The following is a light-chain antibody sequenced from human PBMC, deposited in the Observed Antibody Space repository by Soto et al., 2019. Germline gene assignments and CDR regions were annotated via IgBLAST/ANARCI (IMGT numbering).Light chain of an antibody. CDR1: QPISDY. V-gene: IGKV1-39*01. J-gene: IGKJ5*01. CDR3: QQTHAVPLT. CDR2: AAS. Sequence: DVQMTQSPASLSASVGDRVTIACRAGQPISDYLNWYQQKPGEAPKVLIFAASSLRSGVPSRFSGSGYGTDFTLTINKLQPEDFATYCCQQTHAVPLTFGQGTRL.